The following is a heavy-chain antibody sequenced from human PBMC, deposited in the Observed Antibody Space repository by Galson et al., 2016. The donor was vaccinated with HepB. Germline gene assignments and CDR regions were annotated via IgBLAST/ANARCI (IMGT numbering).Heavy chain of an antibody. Sequence: SVKVSCKASGDTFTGYYIHWVRQAPGQGFEWMAWLSANSGATNYAQKFQGWVTMTRDTSISTAYMELTSLTSDATAIYYCATSTGYRSGWGAFDIWGQGTMVTVSS. V-gene: IGHV1-2*04. J-gene: IGHJ3*02. CDR2: LSANSGAT. CDR3: ATSTGYRSGWGAFDI. CDR1: GDTFTGYY. D-gene: IGHD6-25*01.